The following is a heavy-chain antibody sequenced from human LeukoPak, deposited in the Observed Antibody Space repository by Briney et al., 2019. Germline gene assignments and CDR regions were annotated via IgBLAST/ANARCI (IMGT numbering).Heavy chain of an antibody. CDR3: AREGGSSRLWWTPRYFDY. CDR2: INSDGSST. J-gene: IGHJ4*02. CDR1: GFTFSSYS. Sequence: PGGSLRLSCAASGFTFSSYSMNWVRQAPGKGLVWVSRINSDGSSTSYADSVKGRFTISRDNAKNTLYLQMNSLRAEDTAVYYCAREGGSSRLWWTPRYFDYRGQGTLVTVSS. V-gene: IGHV3-74*01. D-gene: IGHD2-21*01.